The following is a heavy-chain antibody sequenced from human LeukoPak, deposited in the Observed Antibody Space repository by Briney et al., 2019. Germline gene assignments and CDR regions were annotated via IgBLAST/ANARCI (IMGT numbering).Heavy chain of an antibody. CDR1: GFIVSSNY. D-gene: IGHD3-22*01. CDR2: IYSGGST. Sequence: PGGSLRLSCAASGFIVSSNYMSWVRQAPGKGLEWVSVIYSGGSTYYADSVKGRFTISRDNSKNTLYLQMNSLRAEDTAVYYCARDHYYDSSGYYRFDYWGQGTLVTVSS. J-gene: IGHJ4*02. CDR3: ARDHYYDSSGYYRFDY. V-gene: IGHV3-53*01.